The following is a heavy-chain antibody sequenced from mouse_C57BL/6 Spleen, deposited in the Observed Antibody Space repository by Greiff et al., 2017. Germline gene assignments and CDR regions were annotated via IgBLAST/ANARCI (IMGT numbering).Heavy chain of an antibody. CDR3: ARRNGSSYPYWYFDV. V-gene: IGHV1-82*01. CDR2: IYPGDGDT. Sequence: QVQLQQSGPELVKPGASVKISCKASGYAFSSSWMNWVKQRPGKGLEWIGRIYPGDGDTNYNGKFKGKATLTADKSSSTAYMQLSSLTSEDSAVYFCARRNGSSYPYWYFDVWGTGTTVTVSS. D-gene: IGHD1-1*01. J-gene: IGHJ1*03. CDR1: GYAFSSSW.